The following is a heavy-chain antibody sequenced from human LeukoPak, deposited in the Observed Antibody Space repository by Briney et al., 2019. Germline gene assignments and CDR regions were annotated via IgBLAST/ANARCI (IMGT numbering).Heavy chain of an antibody. CDR2: ISYDGSNK. V-gene: IGHV3-30-3*01. D-gene: IGHD3-22*01. Sequence: GGSLRLSCAASGFTFSSYAMHWVRQAPGKGLEWVAVISYDGSNKYYADSVKGRFTISRDNSKNTLYLQMNSLRAEDTAVYYCARGLGYYDSSGYSYWGQGTLVTVSS. CDR1: GFTFSSYA. CDR3: ARGLGYYDSSGYSY. J-gene: IGHJ4*02.